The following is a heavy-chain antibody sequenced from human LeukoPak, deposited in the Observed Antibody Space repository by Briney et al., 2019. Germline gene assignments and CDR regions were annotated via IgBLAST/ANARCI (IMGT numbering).Heavy chain of an antibody. Sequence: PSETLSLTCAVYGGSFSDYSWTWIRQPPGKGLEWIGEITHSGSTNYNPSLKSRVTISVDTSKNQFSLKLSSVTAADTAVYYCAREVVVVPGYYYMDVWGKGTTVTVSS. J-gene: IGHJ6*03. V-gene: IGHV4-34*01. CDR2: ITHSGST. CDR3: AREVVVVPGYYYMDV. CDR1: GGSFSDYS. D-gene: IGHD2-2*01.